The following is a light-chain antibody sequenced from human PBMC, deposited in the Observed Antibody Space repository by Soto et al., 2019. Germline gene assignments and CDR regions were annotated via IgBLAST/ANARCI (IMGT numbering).Light chain of an antibody. V-gene: IGKV1-33*01. CDR1: QDITNY. Sequence: DIQMTQYPSSLSASVGDRVTITCQASQDITNYLNWYQQKPGKAPRLLVYDGSNLDTGVPSRFRGSGSGTHFSFTIRSLHPEDSATYYCQQFDSLPITFGQGTRLEI. J-gene: IGKJ5*01. CDR3: QQFDSLPIT. CDR2: DGS.